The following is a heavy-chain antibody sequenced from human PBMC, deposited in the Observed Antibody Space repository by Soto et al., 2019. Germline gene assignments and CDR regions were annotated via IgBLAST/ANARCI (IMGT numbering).Heavy chain of an antibody. J-gene: IGHJ4*02. CDR3: ARDRVVAGIGEFDY. CDR2: ISYDGSNK. CDR1: GFTFSNSA. V-gene: IGHV3-30-3*01. D-gene: IGHD6-19*01. Sequence: QVQLVESGGGVAQPGRSLRLSCAASGFTFSNSAMHWVRQAPGKGLEWVAVISYDGSNKYYLDSVKGRFTISRDNSKNTLYLQLNSLRAEDTAVYYCARDRVVAGIGEFDYWGQGTLVTVSS.